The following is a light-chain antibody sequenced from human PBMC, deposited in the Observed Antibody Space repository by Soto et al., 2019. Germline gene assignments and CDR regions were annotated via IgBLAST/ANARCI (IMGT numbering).Light chain of an antibody. CDR3: HQSYSDPWT. Sequence: DIQMTQSPSSLSASVGDRVTITCRASQSITTYLNWYQQKPGKAPKLLISAASSLQSGVPSRFSGSGSGTDFTLTINTLQPEDFAIYYCHQSYSDPWTFGQGTKVESK. V-gene: IGKV1-39*01. J-gene: IGKJ1*01. CDR1: QSITTY. CDR2: AAS.